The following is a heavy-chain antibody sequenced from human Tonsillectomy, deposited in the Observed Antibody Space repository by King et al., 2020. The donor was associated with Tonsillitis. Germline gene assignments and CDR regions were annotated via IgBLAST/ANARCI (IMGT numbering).Heavy chain of an antibody. J-gene: IGHJ4*02. V-gene: IGHV3-21*01. CDR1: GFMFSSYS. CDR3: ARDYGGNSMVDY. Sequence: VQLVESGGGLVKPGGSLRLSCAASGFMFSSYSMSWVRQAPGKGLEWVPSISVSGNSINYSDSVKGRLTFSRDNAKNSVYLQMNSLRAEDTAVYYCARDYGGNSMVDYWGQGTLVTVSS. CDR2: ISVSGNSI. D-gene: IGHD4-23*01.